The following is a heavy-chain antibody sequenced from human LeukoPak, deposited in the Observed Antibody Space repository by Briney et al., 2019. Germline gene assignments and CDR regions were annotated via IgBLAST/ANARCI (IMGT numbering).Heavy chain of an antibody. V-gene: IGHV4-39*07. D-gene: IGHD3-22*01. CDR2: IYYSGST. J-gene: IGHJ3*02. CDR1: GGSISSSSYY. CDR3: ARVPLYYYESNAFDI. Sequence: PSETLSLTCTVSGGSISSSSYYWGWIRQPPGKGLEWIGSIYYSGSTYYNPSLKSRVTISVDTSKNQFSLKLSSVTAADTAVYYCARVPLYYYESNAFDIWGQGTMVTVSS.